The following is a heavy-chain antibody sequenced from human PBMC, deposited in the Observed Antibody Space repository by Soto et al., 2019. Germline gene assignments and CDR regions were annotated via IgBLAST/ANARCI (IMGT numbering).Heavy chain of an antibody. CDR2: ISYDGSNK. V-gene: IGHV3-30-3*01. CDR1: GCTFSSYA. D-gene: IGHD2-21*01. Sequence: GGSLRLSCAASGCTFSSYAMHWVRQAPGKGLEWVAVISYDGSNKYYADSVKGRFTISRDNSKNTLYLQMNSLRAEDTAVYYCARDEVPLLAPGYYYGMDVWGQGTTVTVSS. CDR3: ARDEVPLLAPGYYYGMDV. J-gene: IGHJ6*02.